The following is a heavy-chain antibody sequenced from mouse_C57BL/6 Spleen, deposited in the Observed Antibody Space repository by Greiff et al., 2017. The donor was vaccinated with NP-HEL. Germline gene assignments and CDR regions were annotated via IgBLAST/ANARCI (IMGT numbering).Heavy chain of an antibody. D-gene: IGHD1-2*01. CDR2: INPSSGYT. CDR3: ARSDYYGH. V-gene: IGHV1-4*01. CDR1: GYTFTSYT. J-gene: IGHJ2*01. Sequence: VMLVESGAELARPGASVKMSCKASGYTFTSYTMHWVKQRPGQGLEWIGYINPSSGYTKYNQKFKDKATLTADKSSSTAYMQLSSLTSEDSAVYYCARSDYYGHWGQGTTLTVSS.